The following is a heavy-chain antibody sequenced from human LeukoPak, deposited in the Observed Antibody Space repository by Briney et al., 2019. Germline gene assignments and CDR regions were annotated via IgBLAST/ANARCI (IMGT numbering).Heavy chain of an antibody. CDR3: AKNWAPEGLWYFDL. CDR1: GFTFSSYA. V-gene: IGHV3-23*01. J-gene: IGHJ2*01. D-gene: IGHD7-27*01. CDR2: ITGSHGT. Sequence: GGSLRLSCAASGFTFSSYAMSWVRQAPGKGLEWVSTITGSHGTYYTDSVKGRFTISRDNSKNTLYLQMNSLRTDDTAVYYCAKNWAPEGLWYFDLWGRGSLVIVSS.